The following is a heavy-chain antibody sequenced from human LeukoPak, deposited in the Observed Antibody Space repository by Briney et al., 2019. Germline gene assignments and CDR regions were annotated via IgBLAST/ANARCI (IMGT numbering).Heavy chain of an antibody. CDR2: IYYSGST. CDR3: ARRRWGYGSGSYDY. D-gene: IGHD3-10*01. J-gene: IGHJ4*02. V-gene: IGHV4-39*07. CDR1: GGSISSSSYY. Sequence: DPSETLSLTCTVSGGSISSSSYYWGWIRQPPGKGLEWIGSIYYSGSTYYNPSLKSRVTISVDTSKKQFSLKLSSVTAADTAVYYCARRRWGYGSGSYDYWGQGTLVTVSS.